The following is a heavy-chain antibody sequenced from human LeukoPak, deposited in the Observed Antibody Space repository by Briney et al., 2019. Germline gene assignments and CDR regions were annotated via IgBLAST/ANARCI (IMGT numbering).Heavy chain of an antibody. Sequence: GGSLRLSCAASGFTFSTYAMTWGRQAPGKGLEWVSGICGSGGSTYYAAPVKGRFTISRDNSKNTLYMQMNSLRAEDTAAYYCAKSPYYYDSSGYSRRWFDPWGQGTLVTVSS. V-gene: IGHV3-23*01. J-gene: IGHJ5*02. CDR1: GFTFSTYA. CDR2: ICGSGGST. D-gene: IGHD3-22*01. CDR3: AKSPYYYDSSGYSRRWFDP.